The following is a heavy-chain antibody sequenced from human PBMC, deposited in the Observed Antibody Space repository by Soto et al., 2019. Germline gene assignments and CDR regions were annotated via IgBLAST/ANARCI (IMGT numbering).Heavy chain of an antibody. Sequence: PSETLSLTCSVSGGSISGYYWNWIRQPPGKGLEWIAYIYYSGSTDYNPSLRSRVTTSVDTSKNQFSLKLSSVTAADTAVYYCARGGYSYGSYYYGMDVWGQGTTVTVSS. CDR1: GGSISGYY. CDR2: IYYSGST. V-gene: IGHV4-59*08. D-gene: IGHD5-18*01. J-gene: IGHJ6*02. CDR3: ARGGYSYGSYYYGMDV.